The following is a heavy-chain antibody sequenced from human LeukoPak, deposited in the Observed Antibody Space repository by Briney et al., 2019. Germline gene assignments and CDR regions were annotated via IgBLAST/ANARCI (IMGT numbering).Heavy chain of an antibody. J-gene: IGHJ4*02. CDR1: GFTFTIYT. D-gene: IGHD6-19*01. CDR3: AKTWQQWLDGWYYFDY. CDR2: ISSSSGFI. Sequence: TGGSLRLSCAASGFTFTIYTMNWVRQAPGKGLEWVSSISSSSGFIFYADSVKGRFTISRDNSKNTLYLQMNSLRAEDTAVYYCAKTWQQWLDGWYYFDYWGQGTLVTVSS. V-gene: IGHV3-21*04.